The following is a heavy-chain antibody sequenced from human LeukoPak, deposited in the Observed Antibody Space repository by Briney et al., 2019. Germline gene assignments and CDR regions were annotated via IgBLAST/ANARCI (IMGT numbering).Heavy chain of an antibody. Sequence: GESLKISCKGSGYSFTSYWIGWVRQMPGKGLEWMGIIYPGDSDTRYSPSFQGQVTISADKSISTAYLQWSSLKASDTAMYYCARRLMGYYDSSGYYPDWYFDLWGRGTLVTVSS. CDR1: GYSFTSYW. CDR3: ARRLMGYYDSSGYYPDWYFDL. D-gene: IGHD3-22*01. CDR2: IYPGDSDT. V-gene: IGHV5-51*01. J-gene: IGHJ2*01.